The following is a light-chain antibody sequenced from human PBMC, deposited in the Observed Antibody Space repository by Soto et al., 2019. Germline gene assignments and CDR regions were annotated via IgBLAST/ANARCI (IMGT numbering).Light chain of an antibody. V-gene: IGLV2-14*01. J-gene: IGLJ3*02. Sequence: QSALTQPASVSGSPGQSITISCTGTNSHVGGYNYVSWYQQYPGKAPKLMIYEVSNRPSGVSNRFSGSKSGNTASLTISGLQAEDEADYYCSSYTSSILVFGGGTKLTVL. CDR1: NSHVGGYNY. CDR3: SSYTSSILV. CDR2: EVS.